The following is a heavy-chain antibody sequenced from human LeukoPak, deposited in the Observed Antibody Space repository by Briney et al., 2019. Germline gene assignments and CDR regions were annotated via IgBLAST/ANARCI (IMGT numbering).Heavy chain of an antibody. Sequence: PSETLSLTCAVYGGSFSGYYWSWIRQPPGKGLEWIEEINHSGSTNYNPSLKSRVTISVDTSKNQFSLKLSSVTAADTAVYYCARGLGARDYWGQGTLVTVSS. CDR2: INHSGST. D-gene: IGHD1-26*01. CDR3: ARGLGARDY. V-gene: IGHV4-34*01. CDR1: GGSFSGYY. J-gene: IGHJ4*02.